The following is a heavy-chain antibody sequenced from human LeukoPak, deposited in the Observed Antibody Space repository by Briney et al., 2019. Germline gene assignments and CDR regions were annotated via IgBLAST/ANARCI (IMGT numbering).Heavy chain of an antibody. D-gene: IGHD1-20*01. CDR2: ISAYNGNT. CDR3: ARGRGITGTTKGFDY. V-gene: IGHV1-18*01. CDR1: GYSFTSYG. J-gene: IGHJ4*02. Sequence: GESLKISCKGSGYSFTSYGISWVRQAPGQGLEWMGWISAYNGNTNYAQKLQGRVTMTTDTSTSTAYMELRSLRSDDTAVYYCARGRGITGTTKGFDYWGQGTLVTVSS.